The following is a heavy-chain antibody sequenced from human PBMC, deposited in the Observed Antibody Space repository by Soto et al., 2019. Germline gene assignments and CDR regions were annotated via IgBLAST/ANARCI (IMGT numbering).Heavy chain of an antibody. D-gene: IGHD2-15*01. CDR2: IYYSGST. CDR3: ARPPLPGYSIHFNS. J-gene: IGHJ4*02. Sequence: PPGKGLEWIGYIYYSGSTYYNPSLKSRVTISVDTSKNQFSLKLSSVTAADTALYYCARPPLPGYSIHFNSWGQGTLVTVSS. V-gene: IGHV4-30-4*01.